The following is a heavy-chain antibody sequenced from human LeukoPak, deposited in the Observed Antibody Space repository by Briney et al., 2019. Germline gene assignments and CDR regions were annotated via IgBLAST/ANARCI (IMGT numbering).Heavy chain of an antibody. CDR3: ASSVGWSASLRYYYYYYYMDV. D-gene: IGHD1-26*01. V-gene: IGHV3-7*01. CDR2: IKQDGSEK. Sequence: GGSLRLSCAASGFTFSSYWMCWVRQAPGKGLEWVANIKQDGSEKYYVDSVKGRFTISRDNAKNSLYLQMNSLRAEDTAVYYCASSVGWSASLRYYYYYYYMDVWGKGTTVTVSS. CDR1: GFTFSSYW. J-gene: IGHJ6*03.